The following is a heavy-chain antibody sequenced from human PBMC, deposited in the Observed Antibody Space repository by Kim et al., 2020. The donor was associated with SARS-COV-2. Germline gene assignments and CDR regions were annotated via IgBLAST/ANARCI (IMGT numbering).Heavy chain of an antibody. CDR1: GGSIGISSYF. Sequence: SETLSLTCTVSGGSIGISSYFWGWIRQPPGKGLEWIGSIYSSGSTYYNPSLKSRVTISVDTSNNQVSLKLSSVTAADTSVYYCANHIEVTGTKIFDYWGQGTLVTVSS. CDR2: IYSSGST. J-gene: IGHJ4*02. V-gene: IGHV4-39*01. D-gene: IGHD6-13*01. CDR3: ANHIEVTGTKIFDY.